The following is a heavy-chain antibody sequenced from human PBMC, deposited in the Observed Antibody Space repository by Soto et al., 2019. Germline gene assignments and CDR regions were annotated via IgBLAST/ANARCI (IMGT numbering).Heavy chain of an antibody. Sequence: SETLSLTCAVSGYSISTGYHWGWLRQPPGKGLEWIGNIFHSGTTYYNSSLKSRVTISVDTSKNQFSLKLSSVTAADTAVYYCARPTYDSIDYWGRGTLVTVSS. V-gene: IGHV4-38-2*01. CDR1: GYSISTGYH. D-gene: IGHD3-22*01. J-gene: IGHJ4*02. CDR3: ARPTYDSIDY. CDR2: IFHSGTT.